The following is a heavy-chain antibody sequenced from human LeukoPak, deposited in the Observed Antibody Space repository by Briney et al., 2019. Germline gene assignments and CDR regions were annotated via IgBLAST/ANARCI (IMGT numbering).Heavy chain of an antibody. CDR2: INSSGGST. Sequence: ASVKVSCKAPGGTFSSYAISWVRQAPGQGLEWMGIINSSGGSTSYAQKFQGRVTMTRDTSTSTVYMELSSLRSEDTAVYYCARDVTGGFHFYNYTMDVGAKGTRV. J-gene: IGHJ6*04. CDR1: GGTFSSYA. V-gene: IGHV1-46*01. D-gene: IGHD1-14*01. CDR3: ARDVTGGFHFYNYTMDV.